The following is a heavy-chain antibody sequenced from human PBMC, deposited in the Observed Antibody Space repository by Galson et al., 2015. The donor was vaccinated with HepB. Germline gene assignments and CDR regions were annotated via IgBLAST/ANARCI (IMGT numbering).Heavy chain of an antibody. J-gene: IGHJ4*02. D-gene: IGHD2-2*02. V-gene: IGHV6-1*01. CDR3: AIGYCSSTSCYTFDY. CDR1: GDSVPSNSAA. CDR2: TYYRSKWYN. Sequence: CAISGDSVPSNSAAWNWIRQSPSRGLEWLGRTYYRSKWYNDYAVSVKSRITINPDTSKNQFSLQLNSVTPEDTAVYYCAIGYCSSTSCYTFDYWGQGTLVTVSS.